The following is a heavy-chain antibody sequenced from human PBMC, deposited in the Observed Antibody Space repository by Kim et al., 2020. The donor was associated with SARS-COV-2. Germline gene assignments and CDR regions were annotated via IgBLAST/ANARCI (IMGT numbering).Heavy chain of an antibody. V-gene: IGHV3-73*01. CDR2: SRSKSNSYAT. J-gene: IGHJ3*02. CDR1: GVTFSSCA. Sequence: GGSLKLSCAASGVTFSSCAMHWVRQASGKGLEWVGRSRSKSNSYATAYAASVKGRITISRDDSKNTAYLQMNSLTTEDTAVYYCTSVPGTTLAFWDAFD. D-gene: IGHD1-1*01. CDR3: TSVPGTTLAFWDAFD.